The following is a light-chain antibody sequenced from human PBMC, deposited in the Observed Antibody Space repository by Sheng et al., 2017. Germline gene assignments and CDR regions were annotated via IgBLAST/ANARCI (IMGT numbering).Light chain of an antibody. CDR2: LGS. CDR1: QSLQHRIGYHF. Sequence: EIVMTQSPLFLPVSPGEPASISCRSSQSLQHRIGYHFLDWYLQKPGQSPQVLIYLGSQRASGVPDRFSGSVSGTDFTLKIIRVEAEDVGVYYCMQGTHWPPAFGGGTEGGDQT. CDR3: MQGTHWPPA. J-gene: IGKJ4*01. V-gene: IGKV2-28*01.